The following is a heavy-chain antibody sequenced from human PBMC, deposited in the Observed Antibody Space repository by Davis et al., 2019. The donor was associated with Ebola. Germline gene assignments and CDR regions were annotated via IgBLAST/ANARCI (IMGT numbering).Heavy chain of an antibody. J-gene: IGHJ4*02. V-gene: IGHV3-30*03. D-gene: IGHD7-27*01. CDR2: ISYDGSNK. CDR3: ARVAGSGDFDY. Sequence: GESLKISCAASGFTFSSYGMHWVRQAPGKGLEWVAVISYDGSNKYYADSVKGRFTISRDNSKNTLYLQMNSLRAEDMAVYYCARVAGSGDFDYWGQGTLVTVSS. CDR1: GFTFSSYG.